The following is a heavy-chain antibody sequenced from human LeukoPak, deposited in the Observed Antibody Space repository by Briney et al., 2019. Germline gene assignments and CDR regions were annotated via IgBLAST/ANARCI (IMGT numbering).Heavy chain of an antibody. CDR2: INHSGST. CDR1: GGSSSGYY. D-gene: IGHD3-16*01. J-gene: IGHJ4*02. V-gene: IGHV4-34*01. Sequence: PSETLSLTCAVYGGSSSGYYWSWIRQPPGKGLEWIGEINHSGSTNYNPSLKSRVTISLDTSKKQFSLTLTSVTAADTAVYYCARPLGSSRTLGYWGQGTLVTVSS. CDR3: ARPLGSSRTLGY.